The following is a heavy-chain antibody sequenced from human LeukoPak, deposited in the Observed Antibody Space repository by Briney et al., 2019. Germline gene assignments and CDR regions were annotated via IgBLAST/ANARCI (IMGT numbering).Heavy chain of an antibody. J-gene: IGHJ3*02. V-gene: IGHV4-59*01. CDR1: GGSISSYY. Sequence: KPSETLSLTCTVSGGSISSYYWSWIRQPPGKGLEWLGYIYYSGSTNYNPSLKSLVTISVDTSKNQFSLKLSSVTAADTAVYYCARVLYYYDSSGYYYDAFDIWGQGTMVTVSS. CDR2: IYYSGST. CDR3: ARVLYYYDSSGYYYDAFDI. D-gene: IGHD3-22*01.